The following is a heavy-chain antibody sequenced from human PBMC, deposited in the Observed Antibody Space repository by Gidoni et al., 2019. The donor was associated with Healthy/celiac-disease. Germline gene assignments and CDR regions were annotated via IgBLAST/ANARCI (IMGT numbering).Heavy chain of an antibody. D-gene: IGHD5-12*01. Sequence: QVQLQESGPGLVKPSETLSLTCTVSGGSISSYYWSWIRQPPGKGLEWIGYIDYSGSTYYNPSLKSRVTISVDTSKNQFSLKLSSVTAADTAVYYCARGGYVVDYWGQGTLVTVSS. CDR2: IDYSGST. CDR1: GGSISSYY. V-gene: IGHV4-59*01. J-gene: IGHJ4*02. CDR3: ARGGYVVDY.